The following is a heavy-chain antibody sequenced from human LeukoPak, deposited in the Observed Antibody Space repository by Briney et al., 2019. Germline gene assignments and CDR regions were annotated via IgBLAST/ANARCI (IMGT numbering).Heavy chain of an antibody. D-gene: IGHD2-21*01. J-gene: IGHJ3*02. CDR2: IRYDGSNK. Sequence: PGGSLRLSCAASGFTFSNAWMSWVRQAPGKGLEWVAFIRYDGSNKYYADSVKGRFTISRDSSKNTLYLQMNSLRAEDTAVYYCANERIALHIWGQGTMVTVSS. CDR1: GFTFSNAW. CDR3: ANERIALHI. V-gene: IGHV3-30*02.